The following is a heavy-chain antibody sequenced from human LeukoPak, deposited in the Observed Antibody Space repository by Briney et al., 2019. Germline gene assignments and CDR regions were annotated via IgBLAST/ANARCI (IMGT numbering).Heavy chain of an antibody. CDR3: ARHVEHAAYFHH. Sequence: SETLSLTCTVAGISISDFHWSWLRQSPEKGLEWFACITNSGDANYNPSLESRLAMSADTSKSQLSLRVTSVTDADTAVYYCARHVEHAAYFHHWGQGKLVTVSS. CDR1: GISISDFH. V-gene: IGHV4-59*08. D-gene: IGHD1/OR15-1a*01. J-gene: IGHJ4*02. CDR2: ITNSGDA.